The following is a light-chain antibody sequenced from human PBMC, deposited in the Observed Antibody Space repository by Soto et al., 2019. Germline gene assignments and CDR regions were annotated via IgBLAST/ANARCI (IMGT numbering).Light chain of an antibody. J-gene: IGLJ1*01. CDR2: DVS. Sequence: QSVLTQPASVSGSPGQSITISCTGTSSDVGGYNYVSWYQQHPGKAPKLMIYDVSNRPSGVSNRFSGSKSGNTASLTISGLQAEDEADYYCSSYTSSSTLYDFGTGTNVHVL. CDR1: SSDVGGYNY. V-gene: IGLV2-14*01. CDR3: SSYTSSSTLYD.